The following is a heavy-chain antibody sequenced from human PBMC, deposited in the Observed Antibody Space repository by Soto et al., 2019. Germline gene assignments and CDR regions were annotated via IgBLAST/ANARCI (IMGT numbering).Heavy chain of an antibody. CDR1: GGSISSSSYY. J-gene: IGHJ5*02. D-gene: IGHD6-13*01. CDR2: IYYSGST. V-gene: IGHV4-39*01. CDR3: APKIIAADGTGWFDP. Sequence: QLQLQESGPGLVKPSETLSLTCTVSGGSISSSSYYWGWIRQPPGKGLEWIGSIYYSGSTYYNPSLKSRVTISVDTSKNQFSLKLSSVTTADTAVYYCAPKIIAADGTGWFDPWGQGTLVTVSS.